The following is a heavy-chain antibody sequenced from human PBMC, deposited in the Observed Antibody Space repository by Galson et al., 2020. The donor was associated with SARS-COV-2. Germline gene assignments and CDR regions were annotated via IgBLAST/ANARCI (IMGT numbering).Heavy chain of an antibody. J-gene: IGHJ2*01. V-gene: IGHV4-4*02. CDR1: GGYISTNNW. CDR2: ISHSGST. Sequence: ASETLSLTCAVSGGYISTNNWWNWVRQPPGKGLEWIGQISHSGSTNYNPSLKSRVTISVDKSKNHFSLKLSSVTAADTAVYFCARAPTVVSLSYPDWYFDLWGRGTLVTVSS. D-gene: IGHD2-21*01. CDR3: ARAPTVVSLSYPDWYFDL.